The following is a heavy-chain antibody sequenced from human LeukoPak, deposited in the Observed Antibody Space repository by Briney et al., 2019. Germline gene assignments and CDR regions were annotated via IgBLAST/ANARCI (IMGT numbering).Heavy chain of an antibody. CDR3: ARDRYYYDSSGYYYFDY. D-gene: IGHD3-22*01. CDR2: TSSSSSYI. CDR1: GFTFSIYS. Sequence: GGSLRLSCAASGFTFSIYSMNWVRQAPENGLEWVSSTSSSSSYIYYADSVKGRFTISRDNAKNSLYLQMNSLRAEDTAVYYCARDRYYYDSSGYYYFDYWGQGTLVTVSS. J-gene: IGHJ4*02. V-gene: IGHV3-21*01.